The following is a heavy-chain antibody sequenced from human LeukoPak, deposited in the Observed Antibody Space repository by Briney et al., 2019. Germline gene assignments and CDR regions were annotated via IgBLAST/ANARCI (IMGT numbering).Heavy chain of an antibody. CDR3: ARGEHH. D-gene: IGHD1/OR15-1a*01. J-gene: IGHJ4*02. Sequence: SETLSLTCAVYGGSFSGYYWSWIRQPPGKGLEWIGEINHSGSTNYNPSLKSRVTISVDTSKNQFSLKLSSVTAADTAVYYCARGEHHWGQGTLVTVSS. CDR1: GGSFSGYY. CDR2: INHSGST. V-gene: IGHV4-34*01.